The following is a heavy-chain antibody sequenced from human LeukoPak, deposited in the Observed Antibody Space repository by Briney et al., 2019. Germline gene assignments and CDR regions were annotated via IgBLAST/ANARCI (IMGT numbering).Heavy chain of an antibody. D-gene: IGHD6-19*01. CDR3: ARGEEWLVHSAIDY. CDR1: GGTFSSYA. CDR2: IIPIFGTA. Sequence: SVKVSCKASGGTFSSYAISWVRQAPGRGLEWMGGIIPIFGTANYAQKFQGRVTITADESTSTAYMELSSLRSEDTAVYYCARGEEWLVHSAIDYWGQGTLVTVSS. J-gene: IGHJ4*02. V-gene: IGHV1-69*13.